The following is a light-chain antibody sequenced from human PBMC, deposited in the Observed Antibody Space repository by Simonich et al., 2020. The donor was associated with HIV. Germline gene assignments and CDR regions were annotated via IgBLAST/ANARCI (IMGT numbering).Light chain of an antibody. CDR3: QQYYTPPHT. V-gene: IGKV4-1*01. CDR2: WAS. Sequence: DIVMTQSPDSLAVSLGERATINCKSSQSVLYSSNNKNYLTWYQQKPGQPPKLLIYWASTRESGVPDRFSGSGSGTDFTLTISSLQAEDVAVYYCQQYYTPPHTFGQGTKVEIK. CDR1: QSVLYSSNNKNY. J-gene: IGKJ1*01.